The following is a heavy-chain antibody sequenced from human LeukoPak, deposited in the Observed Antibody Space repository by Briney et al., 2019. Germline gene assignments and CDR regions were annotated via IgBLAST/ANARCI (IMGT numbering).Heavy chain of an antibody. CDR1: GVSISSSGSY. CDR2: ISYAGSP. CDR3: ARVMAVLRYGADY. Sequence: NSSETLSLTCTVSGVSISSSGSYWAWIRQPPGKGLDWIGTISYAGSPNYNPSLNSRVTMSSDTSSNQFSLRLSSVTDADTAMYYCARVMAVLRYGADYWGQGSLVTVSS. J-gene: IGHJ4*02. D-gene: IGHD3-9*01. V-gene: IGHV4-39*07.